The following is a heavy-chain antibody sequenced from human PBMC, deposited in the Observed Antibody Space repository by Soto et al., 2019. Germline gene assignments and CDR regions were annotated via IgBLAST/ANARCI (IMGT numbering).Heavy chain of an antibody. V-gene: IGHV1-69*01. Sequence: QVQLVQSGAEVKKPGSSVKVSCKASGGTFSSYAISWVRQAPGQGLEWMGGIIPIFGTANYAQKFQGRVTITADESTRTAYMELSSLRSEDTAVYYCASDPLKGYSSWFRDWGQGTMVTVSS. CDR2: IIPIFGTA. J-gene: IGHJ4*02. CDR3: ASDPLKGYSSWFRD. CDR1: GGTFSSYA. D-gene: IGHD6-13*01.